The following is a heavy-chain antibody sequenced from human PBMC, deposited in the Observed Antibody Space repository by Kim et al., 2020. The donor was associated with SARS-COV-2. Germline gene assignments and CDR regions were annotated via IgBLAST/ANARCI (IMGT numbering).Heavy chain of an antibody. CDR1: GGSISSYY. J-gene: IGHJ6*02. CDR2: IYYSGCT. Sequence: SETLSLTCTVSGGSISSYYWSWIRQPPGKGLEWIGYIYYSGCTNYNPSLKSRVTISVDTSKNQFSLKLSSVTAADTAVYYCARDQGYCSSTSCYYYYGMDVWGQGTTVTVSS. CDR3: ARDQGYCSSTSCYYYYGMDV. D-gene: IGHD2-2*01. V-gene: IGHV4-59*13.